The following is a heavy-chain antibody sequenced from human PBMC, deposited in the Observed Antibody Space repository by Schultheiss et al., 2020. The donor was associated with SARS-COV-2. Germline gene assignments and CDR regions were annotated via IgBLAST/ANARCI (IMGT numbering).Heavy chain of an antibody. J-gene: IGHJ5*02. Sequence: GGSLRLSCAASGFTFSSYAMSWVRQAPGKGLEWVSYISSSGSTIYYADSVKGRFTISRDNAKNSLYLQMNSLRAEDTAVYYCARETIAVAGTYNWFDPWGQGTLVTVSS. CDR3: ARETIAVAGTYNWFDP. D-gene: IGHD6-19*01. V-gene: IGHV3-48*04. CDR2: ISSSGSTI. CDR1: GFTFSSYA.